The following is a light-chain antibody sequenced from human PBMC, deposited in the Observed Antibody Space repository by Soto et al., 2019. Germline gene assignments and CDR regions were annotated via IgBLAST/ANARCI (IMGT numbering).Light chain of an antibody. J-gene: IGKJ1*01. CDR3: QQYNNWPRT. CDR1: QSVSSN. Sequence: EIVMTHSPATLSVSPGERATLSCRASQSVSSNLAWYQQKPGQAPRLLIYGASTRATGIPARFSGSGSGTEFTLTISSLQSEDVAVYYCQQYNNWPRTFGQGTKV. CDR2: GAS. V-gene: IGKV3-15*01.